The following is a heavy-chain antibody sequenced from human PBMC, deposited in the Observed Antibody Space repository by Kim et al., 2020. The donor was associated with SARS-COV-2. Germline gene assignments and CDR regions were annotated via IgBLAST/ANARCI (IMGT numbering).Heavy chain of an antibody. J-gene: IGHJ4*02. D-gene: IGHD3-22*01. CDR3: AKPSGSGYYWVFSY. Sequence: ADSVKGRFTIYRDNSKNTLYLQMNSMRAEDTAVYYCAKPSGSGYYWVFSYWGQGTLVTVSS. V-gene: IGHV3-23*01.